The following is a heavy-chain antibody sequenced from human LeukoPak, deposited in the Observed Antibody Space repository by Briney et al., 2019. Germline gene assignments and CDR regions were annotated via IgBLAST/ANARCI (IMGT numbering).Heavy chain of an antibody. CDR1: GGSFSAYY. CDR2: INHSGST. V-gene: IGHV4-34*01. D-gene: IGHD1-26*01. Sequence: SETLSLTCAVYGGSFSAYYWSWIRQPPGKGLEWIGEINHSGSTNYNPSLKSRVVISVDTSKNQFSLNMDSVTAADTAVYYCARHPTKWELRLSLDYWGQGTLVTVSS. CDR3: ARHPTKWELRLSLDY. J-gene: IGHJ4*02.